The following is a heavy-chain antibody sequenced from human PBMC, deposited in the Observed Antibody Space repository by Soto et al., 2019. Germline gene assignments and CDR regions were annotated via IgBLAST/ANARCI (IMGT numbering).Heavy chain of an antibody. J-gene: IGHJ6*02. CDR3: ARDIRSGYYYYYYGMDV. CDR1: GGTFSSNA. V-gene: IGHV1-69*06. CDR2: IIPIYGTA. Sequence: SVKVSSKASGGTFSSNAISWVRQAPGQGLEWMGGIIPIYGTANYAQKFQGRVTITADTSTSIVYMELSTMSSEDTAVYFCARDIRSGYYYYYYGMDVWGPGTTVTVSS. D-gene: IGHD5-12*01.